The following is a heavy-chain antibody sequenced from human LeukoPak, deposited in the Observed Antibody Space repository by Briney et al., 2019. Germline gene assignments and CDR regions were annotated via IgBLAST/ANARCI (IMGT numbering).Heavy chain of an antibody. CDR1: GYSFTSYW. V-gene: IGHV5-51*01. Sequence: GESLKISCKGSGYSFTSYWIGWLRQMPGKGLEWMGIIYPGDSDTRYSPFFQGQVTISADKSSSTAYLQWSSLKASDAAIYYCARHGEDIFVVGNWFDPWGQGTLVTVSS. CDR3: ARHGEDIFVVGNWFDP. D-gene: IGHD2-15*01. J-gene: IGHJ5*02. CDR2: IYPGDSDT.